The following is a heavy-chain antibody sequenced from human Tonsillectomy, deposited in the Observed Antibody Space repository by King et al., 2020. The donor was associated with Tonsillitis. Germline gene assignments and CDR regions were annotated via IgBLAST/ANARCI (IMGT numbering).Heavy chain of an antibody. J-gene: IGHJ4*02. CDR3: AKDHYGGCDY. D-gene: IGHD4-17*01. Sequence: VQLVESGGCLVQPGGSLRLSCAASGFIFSSYAMIWVRQAPGKGLEWFSVISGSGGSTYYADSVKGRFTISRDNSKNTLYLQMNSLRAEDTAVYYCAKDHYGGCDYWGQGTLVTVSS. V-gene: IGHV3-23*04. CDR2: ISGSGGST. CDR1: GFIFSSYA.